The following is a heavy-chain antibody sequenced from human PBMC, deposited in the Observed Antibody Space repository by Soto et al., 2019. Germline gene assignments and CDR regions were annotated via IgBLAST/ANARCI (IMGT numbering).Heavy chain of an antibody. V-gene: IGHV3-64*01. CDR3: ARRIPFGYGRDV. D-gene: IGHD2-21*01. CDR1: GFTFSSYA. CDR2: ITSNGGNT. Sequence: EVQLVESGGGLVQPGGSLRLSCAASGFTFSSYAMHWVRQAPGKGLEYVSVITSNGGNTDYASSVKGRFTISRDNSKNTLYLQMGSLRAEDMAVYYGARRIPFGYGRDVWGQGTTVTVSS. J-gene: IGHJ6*02.